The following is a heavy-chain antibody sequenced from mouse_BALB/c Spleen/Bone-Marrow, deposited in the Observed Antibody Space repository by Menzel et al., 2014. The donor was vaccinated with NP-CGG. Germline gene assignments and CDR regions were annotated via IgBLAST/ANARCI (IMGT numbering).Heavy chain of an antibody. Sequence: EVKLMESGGGLVKPGGSLKLSCAASGFTFSNYAMSWVRQTQEKRLEWVASISSGGSTYYPDSVKGRFTISRDNARNILYLQMSSLRSEDTAMYYCARRGPLLRDFDYWGQGTTLTVSS. CDR1: GFTFSNYA. CDR3: ARRGPLLRDFDY. CDR2: ISSGGST. V-gene: IGHV5-6-5*01. D-gene: IGHD1-2*01. J-gene: IGHJ2*01.